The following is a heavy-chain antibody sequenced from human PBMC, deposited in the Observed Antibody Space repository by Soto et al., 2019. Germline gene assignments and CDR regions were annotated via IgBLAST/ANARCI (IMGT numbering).Heavy chain of an antibody. CDR1: GGSFSGYY. CDR3: ASGGTYSSSGYKRNWFDP. V-gene: IGHV4-34*01. CDR2: INHSGST. Sequence: SETLSLTCAVYGGSFSGYYWSWIRQPPGKGLEWIGEINHSGSTNYNPSLKSRVTISVDTSKNQFSLKLSSVTAADTAVYYCASGGTYSSSGYKRNWFDPWGQGTLVTVSS. D-gene: IGHD6-13*01. J-gene: IGHJ5*02.